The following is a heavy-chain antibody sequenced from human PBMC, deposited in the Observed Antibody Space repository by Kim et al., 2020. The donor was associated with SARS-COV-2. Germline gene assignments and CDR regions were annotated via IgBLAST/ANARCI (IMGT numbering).Heavy chain of an antibody. CDR1: GYTFTSYA. CDR2: INTNTGNP. J-gene: IGHJ4*02. V-gene: IGHV7-4-1*02. CDR3: ARMIAAAGTGRSSFYYYFDY. D-gene: IGHD6-13*01. Sequence: ASVKVSCKASGYTFTSYAMNWVRQAPGQGLEWMGWINTNTGNPTYAQGFTGRFVFSLDTSVSTAYLQISSLKAEDTAVYYCARMIAAAGTGRSSFYYYFDYWGQGTLVTVSS.